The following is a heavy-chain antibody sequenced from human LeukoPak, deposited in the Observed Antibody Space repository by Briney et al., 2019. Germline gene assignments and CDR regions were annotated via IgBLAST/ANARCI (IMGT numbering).Heavy chain of an antibody. V-gene: IGHV3-11*04. CDR2: ISSSGSTI. CDR3: ARDRVDSSSSNWFDP. D-gene: IGHD6-6*01. J-gene: IGHJ5*02. CDR1: GFTFSDYY. Sequence: GGSLRLSCAASGFTFSDYYMSWIRQAPGKGLEWVSYISSSGSTIYYADSVKGRFTISRDNAKNSLYLQMNSLRAEDTAVYYCARDRVDSSSSNWFDPWGRGTLVTVSS.